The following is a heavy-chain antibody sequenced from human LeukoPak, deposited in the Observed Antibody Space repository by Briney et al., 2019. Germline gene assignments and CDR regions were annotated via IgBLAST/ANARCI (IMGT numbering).Heavy chain of an antibody. CDR2: INWNGGST. V-gene: IGHV3-20*04. CDR1: GFTFDDYG. D-gene: IGHD2-8*02. CDR3: AREDGVTVSWRLVPRGYYFDY. J-gene: IGHJ4*02. Sequence: GGFLRLSCAASGFTFDDYGMSWVRQAPGKGLEWVSGINWNGGSTGYADSVKGRFTISRDNAKNSLYLQMNSLRAEDPALYYCAREDGVTVSWRLVPRGYYFDYWGQGTLVTVSS.